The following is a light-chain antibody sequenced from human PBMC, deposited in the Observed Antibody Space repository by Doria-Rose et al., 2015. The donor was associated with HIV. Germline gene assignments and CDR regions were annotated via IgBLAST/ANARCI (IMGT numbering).Light chain of an antibody. CDR2: AAS. J-gene: IGKJ1*01. V-gene: IGKV1-39*01. Sequence: DVRMTQSPSSLPASIGDRLTITLRPSQSVSTYLNWLQQEPGKAPKLLIYAASRLQSGVPSRFSGSGSGTDFTLTVSGLQPGDFATYYCQQTYSSPPWTFGQGTKVEMK. CDR1: QSVSTY. CDR3: QQTYSSPPWT.